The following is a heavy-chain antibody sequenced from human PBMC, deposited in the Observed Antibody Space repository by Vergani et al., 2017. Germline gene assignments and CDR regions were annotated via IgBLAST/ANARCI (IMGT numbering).Heavy chain of an antibody. V-gene: IGHV1-3*04. CDR3: ARCGCSEQQLGFCSAYYYYGMDV. D-gene: IGHD6-13*01. Sequence: QVQLVQSGAEVKKPGASVKVSCKASGYSFTNYAMHWVRQAPGQRLEWMGWINTGNGNTKYSQKFQGRVTITRDTSASTAYMELSSLRSEDTAVYYCARCGCSEQQLGFCSAYYYYGMDVWGQGP. CDR2: INTGNGNT. CDR1: GYSFTNYA. J-gene: IGHJ6*02.